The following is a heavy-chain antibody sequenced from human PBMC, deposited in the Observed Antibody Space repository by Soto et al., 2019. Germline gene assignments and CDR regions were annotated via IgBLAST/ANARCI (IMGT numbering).Heavy chain of an antibody. V-gene: IGHV3-33*01. Sequence: GGSLRLSCAASGFTFSSYGMHWVRQAPGKGLEWVAVIWYDGSNKYYADSVKGRFTISRDNSKNTLYLQMNSLRAEDTAVYYCAREGCSSTSCNNWFDPWGQGTLVTVSS. CDR2: IWYDGSNK. J-gene: IGHJ5*02. D-gene: IGHD2-2*01. CDR3: AREGCSSTSCNNWFDP. CDR1: GFTFSSYG.